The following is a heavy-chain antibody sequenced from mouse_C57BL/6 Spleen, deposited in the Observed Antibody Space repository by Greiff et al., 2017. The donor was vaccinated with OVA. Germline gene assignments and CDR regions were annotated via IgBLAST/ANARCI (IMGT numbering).Heavy chain of an antibody. CDR3: VRDAVEDAMDY. CDR2: IRRKSSNYAT. CDR1: GFTFNTYA. D-gene: IGHD1-1*01. J-gene: IGHJ4*01. Sequence: EVQLMESGGGLVQPLGSLKLSCAASGFTFNTYAMHWVRQAPGKGLEWVARIRRKSSNYATYYADSVKDRFTISRDDSQSMLYLQMNNLKTEDTAMYYCVRDAVEDAMDYWGEGTSVTVSS. V-gene: IGHV10-3*01.